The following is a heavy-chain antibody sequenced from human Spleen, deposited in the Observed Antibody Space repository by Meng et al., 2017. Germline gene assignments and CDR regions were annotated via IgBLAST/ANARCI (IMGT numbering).Heavy chain of an antibody. D-gene: IGHD1-26*01. CDR1: GGSISSYY. CDR3: ATGTYYLDY. CDR2: IYYSGSN. Sequence: SETLSLTCTVSGGSISSYYCSWIRQPPGKGLEWIGYIYYSGSNNYNPSLKSRVTISVDTSKNHFSLKPSSVTAADTAVYYCATGTYYLDYWGQGTLVTVSS. J-gene: IGHJ4*02. V-gene: IGHV4-59*01.